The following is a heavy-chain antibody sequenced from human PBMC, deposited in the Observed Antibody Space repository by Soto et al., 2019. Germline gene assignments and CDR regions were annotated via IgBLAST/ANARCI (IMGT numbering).Heavy chain of an antibody. Sequence: QVQLQESGRGLVKPSGTLSLTCAVSGGSISSSNWWSWVRQPPGKGLEWIGESYHSGSTNYNPSPKSRVNISVEKSKKQFSLKLRSMTAAETAVYYCARREGELPSYWYCDLWGRGTLVTVSS. CDR3: ARREGELPSYWYCDL. CDR1: GGSISSSNW. D-gene: IGHD1-26*01. J-gene: IGHJ2*01. V-gene: IGHV4-4*02. CDR2: SYHSGST.